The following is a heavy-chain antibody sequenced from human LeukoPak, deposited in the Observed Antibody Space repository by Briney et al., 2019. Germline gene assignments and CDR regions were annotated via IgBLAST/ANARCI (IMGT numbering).Heavy chain of an antibody. CDR1: GGSISGHY. D-gene: IGHD1-26*01. J-gene: IGHJ4*02. V-gene: IGHV4-59*11. Sequence: SETLSLTCSVSGGSISGHYWSWMRQPPGKGLEWIGYIYYTGSTDYNPSLKSRVTISVDTSKNQLSLKLSSVTAADAAVYYCARSDGAGATDYWGQGTLVTVSS. CDR2: IYYTGST. CDR3: ARSDGAGATDY.